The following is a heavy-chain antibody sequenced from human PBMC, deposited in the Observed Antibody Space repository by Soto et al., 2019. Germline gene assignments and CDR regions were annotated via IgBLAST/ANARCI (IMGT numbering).Heavy chain of an antibody. D-gene: IGHD3-10*01. CDR2: ISGSGGST. V-gene: IGHV3-23*01. Sequence: PGGSLRLSCAASGFTFSSYAMSWVRQAPGKGLEWVSAISGSGGSTYYADSVKGRFTISRDNSKNTLYLQMNSLRAEDTAVYYCAKCYGSGSYNYYYYMDVWGKGTTVTVSS. J-gene: IGHJ6*03. CDR1: GFTFSSYA. CDR3: AKCYGSGSYNYYYYMDV.